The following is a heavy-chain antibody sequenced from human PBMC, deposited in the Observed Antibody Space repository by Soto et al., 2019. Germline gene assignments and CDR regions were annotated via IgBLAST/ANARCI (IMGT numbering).Heavy chain of an antibody. J-gene: IGHJ6*02. CDR1: GFTFNSYG. Sequence: GGSLRLSCAVSGFTFNSYGMSWVRQAPGKGLEWVSAISASGGSRYYADSVKGRFTISRDNSKNTLFLQMNSLSAEDTAVCYCARRYYYDGSGPYGMDVWGQGTTVTVSS. CDR2: ISASGGSR. D-gene: IGHD3-22*01. CDR3: ARRYYYDGSGPYGMDV. V-gene: IGHV3-23*01.